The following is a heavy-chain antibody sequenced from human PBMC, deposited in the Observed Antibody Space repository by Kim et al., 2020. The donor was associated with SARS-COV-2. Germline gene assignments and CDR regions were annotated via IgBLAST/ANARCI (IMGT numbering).Heavy chain of an antibody. V-gene: IGHV1-3*01. D-gene: IGHD6-19*01. CDR3: ARVYRSGYEDYYYYGMDV. J-gene: IGHJ6*02. Sequence: QGRVTITRDTSASTAYMELSSLRSEDTAVYYCARVYRSGYEDYYYYGMDVWGQGTTVTVSS.